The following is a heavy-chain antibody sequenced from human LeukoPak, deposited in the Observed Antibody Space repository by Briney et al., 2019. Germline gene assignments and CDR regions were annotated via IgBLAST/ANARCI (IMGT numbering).Heavy chain of an antibody. J-gene: IGHJ5*02. Sequence: SETLSLTCTVSGGSISSSRYYWGWIRQPPGKGLEWIGSIYDSGSTYYNPSLKSRVTISVDPSKNQFSLKLSSVTAADTAVYYCARDLRGFDPWGQGTLVTVSS. D-gene: IGHD4-17*01. CDR2: IYDSGST. CDR1: GGSISSSRYY. CDR3: ARDLRGFDP. V-gene: IGHV4-39*02.